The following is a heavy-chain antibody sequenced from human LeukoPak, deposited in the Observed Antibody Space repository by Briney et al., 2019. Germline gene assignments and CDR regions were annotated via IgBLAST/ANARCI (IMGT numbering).Heavy chain of an antibody. CDR1: GGTFSSYA. Sequence: SVKVSCKASGGTFSSYAISWVRQAPGQGLEWMGGIIPIFGTANYAQKFQGRVTITADESTSTAYMELSSLRSEDTAVYYCARVGYSSSSDSRDYFDYWGQGTLVTVSS. D-gene: IGHD6-6*01. V-gene: IGHV1-69*13. J-gene: IGHJ4*02. CDR2: IIPIFGTA. CDR3: ARVGYSSSSDSRDYFDY.